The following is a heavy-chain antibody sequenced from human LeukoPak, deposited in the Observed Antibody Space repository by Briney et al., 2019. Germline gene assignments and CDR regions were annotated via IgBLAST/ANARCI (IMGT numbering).Heavy chain of an antibody. CDR3: ARVITVAYYMDV. CDR1: GGSISSYY. CDR2: IYYSGST. V-gene: IGHV4-59*01. Sequence: SETLSLTCTVSGGSISSYYWSWIRQPPGKGLEWVGYIYYSGSTNYNPSLKSRVTISVDTSKNQFSLKLSSVTAADTAVYYCARVITVAYYMDVWGKETTVTVSS. D-gene: IGHD6-19*01. J-gene: IGHJ6*03.